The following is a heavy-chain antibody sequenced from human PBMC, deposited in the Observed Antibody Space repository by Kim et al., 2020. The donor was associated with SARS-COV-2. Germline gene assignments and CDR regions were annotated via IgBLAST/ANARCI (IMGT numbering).Heavy chain of an antibody. Sequence: SQTLSLSCAISGDSVSSNSAAWNWIRQSPSRGLEWLGRTYYRSKWYNDYAVSVKSRITINPDTSKNQFSLQLNSVTPEDTAVYYCARELLAEYSGYDGFDYWGQGTLVTVSS. CDR3: ARELLAEYSGYDGFDY. CDR2: TYYRSKWYN. J-gene: IGHJ4*02. V-gene: IGHV6-1*01. CDR1: GDSVSSNSAA. D-gene: IGHD5-12*01.